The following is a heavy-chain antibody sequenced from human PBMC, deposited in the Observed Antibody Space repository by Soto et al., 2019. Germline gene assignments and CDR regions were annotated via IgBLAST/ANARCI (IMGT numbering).Heavy chain of an antibody. Sequence: ASVKVSCKASGGTFSSYAISWVRQAPGQGLGWMGGIIPIFGTANYAQKFQGRVTITADESTSTAYMELSSLRSEDTAVYFCAREYNWDAVPYDMDVWGQETTLTVSS. J-gene: IGHJ6*02. CDR2: IIPIFGTA. D-gene: IGHD1-20*01. CDR3: AREYNWDAVPYDMDV. CDR1: GGTFSSYA. V-gene: IGHV1-69*13.